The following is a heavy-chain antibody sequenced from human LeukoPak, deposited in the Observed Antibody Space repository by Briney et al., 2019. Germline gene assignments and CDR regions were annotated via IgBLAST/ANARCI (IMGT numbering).Heavy chain of an antibody. CDR2: IIPVFRTA. CDR3: ARGEAAAVTSFDS. J-gene: IGHJ4*02. V-gene: IGHV1-69*06. D-gene: IGHD6-13*01. Sequence: SVKVSCKASGDTFRRYSISWVRQAPGQDLEWLGGIIPVFRTANYAQKFQGRVTITADKSTTTAYMELRSLRSEDTAIYYCARGEAAAVTSFDSWGQGTQVTVSS. CDR1: GDTFRRYS.